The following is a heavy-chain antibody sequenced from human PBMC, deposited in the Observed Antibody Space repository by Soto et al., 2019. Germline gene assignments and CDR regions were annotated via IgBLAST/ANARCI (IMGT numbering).Heavy chain of an antibody. V-gene: IGHV1-69*12. CDR3: ANADYGETTQYYFDY. Sequence: QVQLVQSGAEVKKPGSSVKVSCKASGGTFSSYAISWVRQAPGQGLEWMGGIIPIFGTANYAQKFQGRVTITADESTSTAYMELSSLRSEDTAVYCCANADYGETTQYYFDYWGQGTLVTVSS. CDR1: GGTFSSYA. J-gene: IGHJ4*02. D-gene: IGHD4-17*01. CDR2: IIPIFGTA.